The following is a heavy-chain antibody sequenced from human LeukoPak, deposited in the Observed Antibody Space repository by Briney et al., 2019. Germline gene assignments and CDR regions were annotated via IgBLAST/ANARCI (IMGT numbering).Heavy chain of an antibody. J-gene: IGHJ4*02. CDR1: GFTFSDYV. D-gene: IGHD4-17*01. Sequence: EGSLRLSCSASGFTFSDYVMHWVSQAPGKGLEYVSGISNDGGSTNYADSVKDRFSISRDNSKNTVYLQMSSLRAEDTAVYYCVKGQVTVTYYFDYWGQGTLVTVSS. CDR3: VKGQVTVTYYFDY. V-gene: IGHV3-64D*09. CDR2: ISNDGGST.